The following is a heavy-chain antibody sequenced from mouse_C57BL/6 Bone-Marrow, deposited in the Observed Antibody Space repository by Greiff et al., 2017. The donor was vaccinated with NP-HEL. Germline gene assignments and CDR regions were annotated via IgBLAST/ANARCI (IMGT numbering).Heavy chain of an antibody. CDR2: IHPNSGST. D-gene: IGHD1-1*01. J-gene: IGHJ4*01. CDR1: GYTFTSYW. Sequence: QVQLQQPGAELVKPGASVKLSCKASGYTFTSYWMHWVKQRPGQGLEWIGMIHPNSGSTNYNEKFKSKATLTVDKSSSTAYMQLSSLTSEDAAVYYCARDTDYYGSILYYAMDYWGQGTSVTVSS. V-gene: IGHV1-64*01. CDR3: ARDTDYYGSILYYAMDY.